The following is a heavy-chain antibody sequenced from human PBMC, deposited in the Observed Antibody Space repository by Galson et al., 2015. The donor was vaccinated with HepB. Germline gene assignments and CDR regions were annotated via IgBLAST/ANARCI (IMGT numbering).Heavy chain of an antibody. Sequence: SVKVSCKASGYSFSSYGINWVRQAPGQGLEWMGWISDYNGNTNYAQNLQDRVTMTTDTSTSTAYMELRSLRSDDTAVYYCARGRAEMPTITLPEYPFDYWGQGTLVTVSS. D-gene: IGHD5-24*01. CDR1: GYSFSSYG. CDR2: ISDYNGNT. J-gene: IGHJ4*02. CDR3: ARGRAEMPTITLPEYPFDY. V-gene: IGHV1-18*01.